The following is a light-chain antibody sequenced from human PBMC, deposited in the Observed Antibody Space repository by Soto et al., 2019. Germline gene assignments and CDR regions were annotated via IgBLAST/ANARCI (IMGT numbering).Light chain of an antibody. V-gene: IGKV3-15*01. J-gene: IGKJ1*01. CDR1: QSVSSN. CDR2: GAS. Sequence: EIVMTQSPASLSVAPGERATLSCRASQSVSSNLGWYQQRPGQAPSLLIYGASTRATGIPARFSGSGSGTEFTPTISSLQSEDFAVYYCQKYNNWPRTFGQGTKVDIK. CDR3: QKYNNWPRT.